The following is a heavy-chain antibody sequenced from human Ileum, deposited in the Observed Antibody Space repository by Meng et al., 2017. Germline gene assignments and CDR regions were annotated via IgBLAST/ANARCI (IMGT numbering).Heavy chain of an antibody. Sequence: GGSLRLSCAASGFTFSTYWMHWVRQAPGKGRVWVSRISSDGSRTFYADSVKGRFTISRDNAKNTLYVQMNSLRAEDTAVYYCGRDYSGISDYWGQGTLVTVSS. CDR2: ISSDGSRT. CDR3: GRDYSGISDY. V-gene: IGHV3-74*01. D-gene: IGHD2-15*01. CDR1: GFTFSTYW. J-gene: IGHJ4*02.